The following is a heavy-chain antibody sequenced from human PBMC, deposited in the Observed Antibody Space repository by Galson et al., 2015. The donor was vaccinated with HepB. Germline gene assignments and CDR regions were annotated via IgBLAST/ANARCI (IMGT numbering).Heavy chain of an antibody. J-gene: IGHJ1*01. CDR3: ASPDGDCVSTSCPSFHH. CDR1: GFTFSTYS. CDR2: ISGGSGYI. V-gene: IGHV3-21*06. D-gene: IGHD2-2*01. Sequence: SLRLSCAVSGFTFSTYSMNWVRQAPGEGLEWVSSISGGSGYIHYADSVKGRFTISRDNAKNSLYLHMTSLRAEDTAVYYCASPDGDCVSTSCPSFHHWGQGTLVTVSS.